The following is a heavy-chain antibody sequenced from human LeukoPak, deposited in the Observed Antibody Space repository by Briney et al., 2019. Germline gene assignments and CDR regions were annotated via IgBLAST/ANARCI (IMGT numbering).Heavy chain of an antibody. V-gene: IGHV4-34*01. CDR3: ARGVYCSSTSRYSDY. CDR1: GGSFSGYY. J-gene: IGHJ4*02. D-gene: IGHD2-2*02. Sequence: SETLSLTCAVYGGSFSGYYWSWIRQPPGKGLEWIGEINHSGSTNYNPSLKSRVTISVDTSKNQFSLKLSSVTAADTAVYYCARGVYCSSTSRYSDYWGQGTLVTVSS. CDR2: INHSGST.